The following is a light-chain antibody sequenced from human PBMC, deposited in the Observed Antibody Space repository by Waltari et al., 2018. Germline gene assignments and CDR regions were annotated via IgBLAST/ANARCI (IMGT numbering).Light chain of an antibody. CDR2: AAA. J-gene: IGKJ1*01. CDR3: QNHERLPAT. V-gene: IGKV3-20*01. CDR1: QSVSKY. Sequence: EVVLTQSPGTLSLSPGERATLSCRASQSVSKYLAWYQQRPGQAPRLLIYAAAPRATGIPDRFRGSGSGTDFSLTISRLEPEDFAVYYCQNHERLPATFGQGTKVEIK.